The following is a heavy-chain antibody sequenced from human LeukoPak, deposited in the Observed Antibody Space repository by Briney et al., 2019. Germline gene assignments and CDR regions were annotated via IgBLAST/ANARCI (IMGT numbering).Heavy chain of an antibody. CDR2: ISSSSSYI. J-gene: IGHJ3*02. Sequence: GGSLRLSCAASGFTFSSYSMNWVRQAPGKGLEWVSSISSSSSYIYYADSVKGRFTISRDNAKNSLYLQMNSLRAEDTAVYYCARDPLVSQLSTPKGRSDAFDIWGQGTMVTVS. D-gene: IGHD1-26*01. V-gene: IGHV3-21*01. CDR3: ARDPLVSQLSTPKGRSDAFDI. CDR1: GFTFSSYS.